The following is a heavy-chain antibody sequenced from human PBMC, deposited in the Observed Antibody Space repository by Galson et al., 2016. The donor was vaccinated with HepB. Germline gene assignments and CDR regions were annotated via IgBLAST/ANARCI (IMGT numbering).Heavy chain of an antibody. CDR3: AKRGVWDVHYFDY. Sequence: SLRLSCAASGFTFSIQAMSWVRQAPGKGLEWVSLIGGTSGRTYYADSVKGRFTISRDNSKNQLYLQMTSLRPEDTAVYYCAKRGVWDVHYFDYWGQGSLVTVSS. CDR2: IGGTSGRT. V-gene: IGHV3-23*01. D-gene: IGHD3-16*01. CDR1: GFTFSIQA. J-gene: IGHJ4*02.